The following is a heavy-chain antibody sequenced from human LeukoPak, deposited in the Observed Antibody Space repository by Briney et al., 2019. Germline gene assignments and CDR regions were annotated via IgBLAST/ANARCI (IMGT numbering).Heavy chain of an antibody. Sequence: SETLSLTCAVYGGSFSGYYWSWIRQPPGKGLEWIGEINHSGSTNYNPSLKSRVTISVDTSKNQFSLKLSSVTAADTAVYYCARGNGYYDSSGYYVIYYYYGMDVWAKGPRSPSP. J-gene: IGHJ6*02. CDR3: ARGNGYYDSSGYYVIYYYYGMDV. CDR1: GGSFSGYY. V-gene: IGHV4-34*01. CDR2: INHSGST. D-gene: IGHD3-22*01.